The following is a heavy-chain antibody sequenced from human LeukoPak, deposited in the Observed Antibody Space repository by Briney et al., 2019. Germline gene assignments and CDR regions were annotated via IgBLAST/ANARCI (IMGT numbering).Heavy chain of an antibody. CDR2: IYHSGST. J-gene: IGHJ6*04. CDR3: ARGNSCSSTSCYAGYYYYGMDV. D-gene: IGHD2-2*01. CDR1: GYSINSGYY. V-gene: IGHV4-38-2*01. Sequence: SETLSLTCAVSGYSINSGYYWGWIRQPPGKVLEWIWSIYHSGSTYYNPSLKSRVTISVDTSKNQFSLKLSSVTAADTAVYYCARGNSCSSTSCYAGYYYYGMDVWGKGTTVTVSS.